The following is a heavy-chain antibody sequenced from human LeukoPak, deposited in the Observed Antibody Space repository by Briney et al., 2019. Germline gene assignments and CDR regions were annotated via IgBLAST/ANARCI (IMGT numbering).Heavy chain of an antibody. CDR1: GGSISSYY. CDR3: ARGVEVLLWFGESEANWFDP. D-gene: IGHD3-10*01. V-gene: IGHV4-59*08. Sequence: SETLSLTCTVSGGSISSYYWSWIRQPPGKGLEWIGYIYYSGSTNYNPSLKSRVTISVDTSKNQFSLKLSSVTAADTAVYYCARGVEVLLWFGESEANWFDPWGQGTLVTVSS. CDR2: IYYSGST. J-gene: IGHJ5*02.